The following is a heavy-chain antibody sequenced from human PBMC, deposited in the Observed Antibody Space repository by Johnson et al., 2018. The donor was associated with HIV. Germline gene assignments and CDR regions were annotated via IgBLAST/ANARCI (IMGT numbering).Heavy chain of an antibody. CDR2: ISYDVSNK. D-gene: IGHD3-10*01. V-gene: IGHV3-30*18. CDR1: GFTFSTYG. J-gene: IGHJ3*02. CDR3: AKEGITMDVDI. Sequence: QVQLVESGGGVVQPGRSLRLSCAASGFTFSTYGMHWVRQAPGKGLEWVAVISYDVSNKYYADSVKGRFTISRDNSKNTLYLQMNSLRAEDTAVYYCAKEGITMDVDIWGQGTMVTVSS.